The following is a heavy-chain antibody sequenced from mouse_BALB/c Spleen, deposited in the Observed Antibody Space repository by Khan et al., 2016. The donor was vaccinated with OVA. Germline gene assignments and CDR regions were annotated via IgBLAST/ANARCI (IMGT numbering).Heavy chain of an antibody. J-gene: IGHJ4*01. CDR3: ARSYRFYAMDY. V-gene: IGHV5-12-1*01. D-gene: IGHD2-14*01. CDR1: GFAFSSYD. CDR2: ISNGGINT. Sequence: EVELVESGGGLVKPGGSLKLSCAASGFAFSSYDMSWVRQTPEKRLVWVAYISNGGINTYYPDTVKGRFSISRDNAKNTLYLQVSSLESEDTAMYYCARSYRFYAMDYWGQGTSVTVSS.